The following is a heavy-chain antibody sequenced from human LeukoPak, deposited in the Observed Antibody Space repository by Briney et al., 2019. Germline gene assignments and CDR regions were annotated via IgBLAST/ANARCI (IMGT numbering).Heavy chain of an antibody. J-gene: IGHJ4*02. D-gene: IGHD1-26*01. CDR2: ISSSGSTI. CDR1: GFTFSDYY. CDR3: AREPIIVGATYDY. Sequence: GGSLRLSCAAPGFTFSDYYMSWIRQAPGKGLEWVSYISSSGSTIYYADSVKGRFTISRDNAKNSLYLQMNSLRAEDTAVYYCAREPIIVGATYDYWGQGTLVTVSS. V-gene: IGHV3-11*01.